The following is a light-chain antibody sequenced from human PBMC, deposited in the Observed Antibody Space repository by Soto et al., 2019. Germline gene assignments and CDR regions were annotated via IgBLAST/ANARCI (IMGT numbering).Light chain of an antibody. CDR2: DDN. Sequence: SYELTQPPSVSVAPGQAARITCGGNKIGDKGVHWYQQKPGQAPILVVYDDNDRPSGIPERFSGSNSGNMATLTISRVEAGDEADYYCQVWDTGSDHVVFGGGTKLTVL. CDR1: KIGDKG. V-gene: IGLV3-21*02. J-gene: IGLJ3*02. CDR3: QVWDTGSDHVV.